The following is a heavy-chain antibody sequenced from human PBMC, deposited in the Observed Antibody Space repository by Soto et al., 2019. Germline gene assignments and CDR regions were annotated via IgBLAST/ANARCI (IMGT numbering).Heavy chain of an antibody. D-gene: IGHD3-10*01. J-gene: IGHJ6*02. CDR2: IKSKTDGGTT. Sequence: EVQLVESGGGLVKPGGSLRLSCAASGFTFSNAWMNWVRQAPGKGLEWVGRIKSKTDGGTTDYAAPVKGRFTISRDDSKNTLYLQMNSLKTEDTAVYYCTTERILRFGAMDVWGQGTAVTVSS. CDR1: GFTFSNAW. V-gene: IGHV3-15*07. CDR3: TTERILRFGAMDV.